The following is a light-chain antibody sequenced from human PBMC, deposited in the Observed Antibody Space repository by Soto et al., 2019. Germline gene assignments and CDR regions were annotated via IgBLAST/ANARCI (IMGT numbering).Light chain of an antibody. CDR2: GAS. J-gene: IGKJ5*01. CDR3: QQYTGPPTT. Sequence: IVFPHSPDTLSSFQGARVTLSCRASQYINTRLAWYQHRPGQAPRLLIYGASTRAAGIPDRFSGSGSGTDFTLTITRLEPEDSAVYFCQQYTGPPTTFGQGTRLEIK. CDR1: QYINTR. V-gene: IGKV3-20*01.